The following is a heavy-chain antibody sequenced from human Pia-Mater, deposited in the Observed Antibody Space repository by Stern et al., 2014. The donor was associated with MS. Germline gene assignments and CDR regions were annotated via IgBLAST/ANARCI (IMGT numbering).Heavy chain of an antibody. J-gene: IGHJ5*02. D-gene: IGHD2-21*01. CDR3: ARHQSTLVNWFDT. Sequence: EMQLVESGVEVKKPGESLKISCEASGYRFSDNRIGWVRQMPGKGLEWIGMIYPGDSDSRYNPSVQGQVTISADKSTNTAFLQWDSLKASDTAIYYCARHQSTLVNWFDTWGQGTPVTVSS. V-gene: IGHV5-51*01. CDR2: IYPGDSDS. CDR1: GYRFSDNR.